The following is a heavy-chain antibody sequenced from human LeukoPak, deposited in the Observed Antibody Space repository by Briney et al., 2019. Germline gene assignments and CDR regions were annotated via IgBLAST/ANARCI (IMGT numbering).Heavy chain of an antibody. D-gene: IGHD1-20*01. V-gene: IGHV3-7*01. CDR3: SVTGHGRLRAYYFDY. J-gene: IGHJ4*02. Sequence: GGSLRLSCAASGFTFSSYWMGWVRQAPGKGLEWVANIKQDGSEKYYVDSVKGRFTISRDNSKNTLYLQMNSLRAEDTAVYYCSVTGHGRLRAYYFDYWGQGTLVTVSS. CDR2: IKQDGSEK. CDR1: GFTFSSYW.